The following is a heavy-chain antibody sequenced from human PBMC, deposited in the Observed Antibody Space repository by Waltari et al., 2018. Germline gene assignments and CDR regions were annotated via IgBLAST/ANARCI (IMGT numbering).Heavy chain of an antibody. D-gene: IGHD2-15*01. CDR3: AKDGYIVVVVAAYDY. J-gene: IGHJ4*02. CDR1: GFTFSSYA. V-gene: IGHV3-23*04. CDR2: ISGRGGRT. Sequence: EVQLVESGGGLVQPGGSLRLSCAASGFTFSSYAMSWVRQAPGKGLEWVAAISGRGGRTYYADSVEGRFTISRDNSKNTLYLQMNSLRAEDTAVYYCAKDGYIVVVVAAYDYWGQGTLVTVSS.